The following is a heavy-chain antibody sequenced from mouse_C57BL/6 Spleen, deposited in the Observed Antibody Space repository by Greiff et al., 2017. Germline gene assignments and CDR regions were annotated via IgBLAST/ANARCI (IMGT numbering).Heavy chain of an antibody. J-gene: IGHJ2*01. CDR1: GYTFTDHT. CDR3: ARQYDGYYVGYFDY. Sequence: VKLVESDAELVKPGASVKISCKVSGYTFTDHTIHWMKQRPEQGLEWIGYIYPRDGSTKYNEKFKGKATLTADKSSSTAYMQLNSLTSEDSAVYFCARQYDGYYVGYFDYWGQGTTLTVSS. CDR2: IYPRDGST. V-gene: IGHV1-78*01. D-gene: IGHD2-3*01.